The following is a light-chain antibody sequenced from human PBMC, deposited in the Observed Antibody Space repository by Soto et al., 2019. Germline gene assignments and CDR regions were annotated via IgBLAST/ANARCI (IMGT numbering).Light chain of an antibody. CDR1: QSVSIN. Sequence: EIVMTHPPATLSVSPCERAALSGSASQSVSINLAWDQQKPGQAPRLLIYGASTRATGIPARFSGSGSGTEFTLTISSLQSEDFAVYHCQHYNSWPRTFGQGTKV. J-gene: IGKJ1*01. CDR3: QHYNSWPRT. CDR2: GAS. V-gene: IGKV3-15*01.